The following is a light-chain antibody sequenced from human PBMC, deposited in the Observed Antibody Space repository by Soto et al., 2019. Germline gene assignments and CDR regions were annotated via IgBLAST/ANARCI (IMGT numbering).Light chain of an antibody. CDR3: EQYGNSPWT. J-gene: IGKJ1*01. CDR2: STS. V-gene: IGKV3-20*01. Sequence: EIVLTQSPGTLSLSPGERGTLSCRASQRFGSSNLAWYQQKSGQAPRLLIYSTSSRATGIPDRFSGSGSGTAFTHTISRREPEDFAVYYCEQYGNSPWTFGQETKVDIK. CDR1: QRFGSSN.